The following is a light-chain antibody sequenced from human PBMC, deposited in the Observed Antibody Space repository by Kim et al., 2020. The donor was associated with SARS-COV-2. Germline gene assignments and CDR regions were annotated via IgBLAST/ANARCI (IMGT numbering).Light chain of an antibody. CDR3: QQYHDWPPAT. CDR2: GAS. V-gene: IGKV3-15*01. J-gene: IGKJ2*01. CDR1: QSVSGN. Sequence: VSPGERATLSCRASQSVSGNLAWYQQKPGQAPRLLIYGASTRATGIPARFSGSGSGTEFTLTISSLQSEDFAVYYCQQYHDWPPATFGQGTKLEIK.